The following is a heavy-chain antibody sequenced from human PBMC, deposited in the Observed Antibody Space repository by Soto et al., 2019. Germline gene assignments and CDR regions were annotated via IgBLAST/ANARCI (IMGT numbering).Heavy chain of an antibody. D-gene: IGHD1-1*01. J-gene: IGHJ4*02. CDR3: ANPIPKTGTTFGF. CDR1: GFTFSNFA. V-gene: IGHV3-23*01. CDR2: ISGSGDDT. Sequence: LESGGGFVQPGGSLGLSCVASGFTFSNFAMAWIRQAPGEGLEWVSAISGSGDDTFYADPMKGRFTISRDNSKDTLYLQINSLRAEDTAVYYCANPIPKTGTTFGFWGQGTLVTVSS.